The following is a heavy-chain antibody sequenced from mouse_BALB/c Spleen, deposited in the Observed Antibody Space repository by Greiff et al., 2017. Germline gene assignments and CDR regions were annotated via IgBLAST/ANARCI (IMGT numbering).Heavy chain of an antibody. CDR1: GFNIKDTY. D-gene: IGHD2-14*01. J-gene: IGHJ4*01. CDR2: IDPANGNT. CDR3: ARRDRYLYAMDY. Sequence: EVQLQQSGAELVKPGASVKLSCTASGFNIKDTYMHWVKQRPEQGLEWIGRIDPANGNTKYDPKFQGKATITADTSSNTAYLQLSSLTSEDTAVYYCARRDRYLYAMDYWGQGTSVTVSS. V-gene: IGHV14-3*02.